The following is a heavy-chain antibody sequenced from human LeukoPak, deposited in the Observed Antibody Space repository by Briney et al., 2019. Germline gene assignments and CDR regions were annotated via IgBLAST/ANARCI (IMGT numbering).Heavy chain of an antibody. CDR3: ARGQGWYNLRFDY. J-gene: IGHJ4*02. V-gene: IGHV4-61*02. CDR1: GGSISSGSYY. D-gene: IGHD6-19*01. Sequence: NPSETLSLTCTVSGGSISSGSYYWSWIRQPAGKGLEWIGRIYTSGSTNYNPSLKSRVTISVDTSKNQFSLKLNSVTAADTAVYYCARGQGWYNLRFDYWGQGTLVTVSS. CDR2: IYTSGST.